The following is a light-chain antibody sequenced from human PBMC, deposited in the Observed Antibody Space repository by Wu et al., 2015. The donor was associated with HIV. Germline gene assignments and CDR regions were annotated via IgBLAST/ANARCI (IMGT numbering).Light chain of an antibody. V-gene: IGKV1-5*03. J-gene: IGKJ2*01. Sequence: DIQMTQSPSTLSASVGDSVFFSCRASQSVGDSLAWYQQRPGEAPKVLIYQASTLDDGIPSRFSGTGYGTGFTLSISSLQPDDFASYYCQQYKNYPYTFGRG. CDR1: QSVGDS. CDR3: QQYKNYPYT. CDR2: QAS.